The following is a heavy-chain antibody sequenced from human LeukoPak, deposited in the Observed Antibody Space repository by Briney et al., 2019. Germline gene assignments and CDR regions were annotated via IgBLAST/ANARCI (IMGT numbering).Heavy chain of an antibody. CDR1: GFTFSRYW. V-gene: IGHV3-74*01. J-gene: IGHJ4*02. CDR3: ARDVGGAGSH. CDR2: IDEHGTTI. Sequence: GGSLRLSCAASGFTFSRYWMHWVRQAPGEGLVWVSRIDEHGTTIDYADSVRDRFSISRDNAKNTLYLHMNSLRAEDTAMYYCARDVGGAGSHWGQGSLVTVSS. D-gene: IGHD3-10*01.